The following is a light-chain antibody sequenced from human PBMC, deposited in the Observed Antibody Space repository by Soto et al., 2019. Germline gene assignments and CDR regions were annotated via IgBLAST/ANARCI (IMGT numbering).Light chain of an antibody. J-gene: IGKJ5*01. CDR1: QSVSSK. Sequence: EMVMTQSPATLSVSPGDRATLSCRARQSVSSKLAWYQQKPGQAPRLLIYDTSTRATGIPARFGGSGSGTEFTLTISSLQSEDFAVYYCQQYSNWPPITFGQGTRLEIK. CDR2: DTS. V-gene: IGKV3-15*01. CDR3: QQYSNWPPIT.